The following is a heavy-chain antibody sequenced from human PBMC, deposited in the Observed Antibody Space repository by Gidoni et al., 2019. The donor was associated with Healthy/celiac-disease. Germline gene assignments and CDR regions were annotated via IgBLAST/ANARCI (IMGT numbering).Heavy chain of an antibody. CDR3: ARDRPLAASGWLLYFDY. Sequence: QVQLVESGGGVVQPGRSLRLSCAASGFTFSSYGMHWVRQAPGKGLEWVAVKGYDGSNKYYADSVKGRFTISRDNSKNTLYLQMNSLRAEDTAVYYCARDRPLAASGWLLYFDYWGQGTLVTVSS. CDR2: KGYDGSNK. CDR1: GFTFSSYG. J-gene: IGHJ4*02. D-gene: IGHD6-19*01. V-gene: IGHV3-33*08.